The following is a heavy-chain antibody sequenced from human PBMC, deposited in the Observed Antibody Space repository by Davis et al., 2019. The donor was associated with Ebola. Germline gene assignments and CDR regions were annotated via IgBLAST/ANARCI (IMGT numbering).Heavy chain of an antibody. D-gene: IGHD1-1*01. Sequence: PGGSLRLSCAASGFTFSSYSMNWVRQAPGKGLEWVSSISSSSSYIYYADSEKGRFTISRDNAKNSLYLQMNSLRAEDTAVYYCARTLSDWNDLTPSYYFDYWGQGTLVTVSS. V-gene: IGHV3-21*04. CDR1: GFTFSSYS. CDR2: ISSSSSYI. CDR3: ARTLSDWNDLTPSYYFDY. J-gene: IGHJ4*02.